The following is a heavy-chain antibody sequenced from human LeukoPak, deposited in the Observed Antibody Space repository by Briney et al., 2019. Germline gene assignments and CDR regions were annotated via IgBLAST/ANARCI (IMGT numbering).Heavy chain of an antibody. Sequence: ASVTVSCKASGYTFTIYYMHWVRQAPGQGLEWMGIINPSGGSTSYAQKFQGRVTMTRDTSTSTVYMELSSLRSEDTAVYYCARRVRWYSSGWGRYFDYWGQGTLVTVSS. CDR2: INPSGGST. J-gene: IGHJ4*02. V-gene: IGHV1-46*01. CDR1: GYTFTIYY. D-gene: IGHD6-19*01. CDR3: ARRVRWYSSGWGRYFDY.